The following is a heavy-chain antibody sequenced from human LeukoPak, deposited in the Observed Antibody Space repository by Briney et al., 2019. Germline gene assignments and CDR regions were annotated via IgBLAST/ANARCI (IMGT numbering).Heavy chain of an antibody. V-gene: IGHV3-21*06. CDR1: GFTFSSYS. CDR3: ARSGTLYGDPLWAYDL. CDR2: IGSSSNYI. D-gene: IGHD4-17*01. J-gene: IGHJ2*01. Sequence: GGSLRVSCAASGFTFSSYSMNWVRQAPGKGLEWVSSIGSSSNYIHYADSVKGRFTISRDNAKNSLYLQMNSLRAEDTAVYYCARSGTLYGDPLWAYDLWGRGTLVTVSS.